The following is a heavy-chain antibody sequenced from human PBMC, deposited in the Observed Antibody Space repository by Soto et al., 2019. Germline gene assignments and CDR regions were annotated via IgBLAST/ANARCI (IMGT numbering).Heavy chain of an antibody. CDR2: IYPGDSDT. Sequence: GESLKISCKGSGYSFTSYWIGWVRQMPGKGLEWMGIIYPGDSDTRYSPSFQGQVTISADKSISTAYLQWSSLKASDTAMYYCAGLGGDYNRYYYGMDVWGQGTTVTVSS. CDR1: GYSFTSYW. V-gene: IGHV5-51*01. D-gene: IGHD4-17*01. CDR3: AGLGGDYNRYYYGMDV. J-gene: IGHJ6*02.